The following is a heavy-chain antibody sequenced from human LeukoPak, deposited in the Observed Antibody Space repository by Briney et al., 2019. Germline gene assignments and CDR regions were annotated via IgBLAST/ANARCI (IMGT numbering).Heavy chain of an antibody. Sequence: GGSLRLSCAASGFTFSDTWMHWVRQAPGEGLVWVSRIRSDGSDTRYAESVKGRFTISRDNAKNTLYLQMNSLRAEDTAVYYCARAGYYYDSSGYYNSWGQGTLVTVSS. CDR2: IRSDGSDT. J-gene: IGHJ4*02. V-gene: IGHV3-74*01. CDR3: ARAGYYYDSSGYYNS. D-gene: IGHD3-22*01. CDR1: GFTFSDTW.